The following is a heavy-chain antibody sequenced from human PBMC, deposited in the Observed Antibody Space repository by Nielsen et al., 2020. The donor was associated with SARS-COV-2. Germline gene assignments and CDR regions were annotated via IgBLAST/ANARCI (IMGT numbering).Heavy chain of an antibody. CDR3: ARDYARSYCSSTSCYTGGYYLDY. CDR2: IIPIFGTA. V-gene: IGHV1-69*13. CDR1: GGTFSSYA. Sequence: SVKVSCKASGGTFSSYAISWVRQAPGQGLEWMGGIIPIFGTANYAQKFQGRVTITADESTSTAYMELRSLRSDDTAVYYCARDYARSYCSSTSCYTGGYYLDYWGQGTLVTVSS. D-gene: IGHD2-2*02. J-gene: IGHJ4*02.